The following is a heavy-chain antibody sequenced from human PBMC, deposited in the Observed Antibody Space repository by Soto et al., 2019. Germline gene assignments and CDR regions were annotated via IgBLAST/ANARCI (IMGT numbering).Heavy chain of an antibody. V-gene: IGHV1-69*01. Sequence: QVQLVQSGAEVKKPGSSVKVSCTASGGTFTTFGISWVRQAPGQGLEWMGGIIPMFGTARFGQKFQGRVTIPADEATRTVYMGLSSLRSWDKAVYYWGRFSPPRGYYAYWGQGTLVTVSS. CDR3: GRFSPPRGYYAY. CDR1: GGTFTTFG. D-gene: IGHD3-22*01. CDR2: IIPMFGTA. J-gene: IGHJ4*02.